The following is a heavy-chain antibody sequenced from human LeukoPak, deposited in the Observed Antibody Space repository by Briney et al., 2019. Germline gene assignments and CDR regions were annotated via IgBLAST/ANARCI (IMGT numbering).Heavy chain of an antibody. J-gene: IGHJ4*02. D-gene: IGHD2-15*01. V-gene: IGHV3-21*01. CDR3: ARDRRSSCSGGSCYSSFDY. CDR1: GFTFSSYS. CDR2: ISSSSSYI. Sequence: GGSLRLSCAASGFTFSSYSMNWVRQAPGKGLEWVSSISSSSSYIYYVDSVKGRFTISRDNAKNSLYLQMNSLRAEDTAVYFCARDRRSSCSGGSCYSSFDYWGQGTLVTVSS.